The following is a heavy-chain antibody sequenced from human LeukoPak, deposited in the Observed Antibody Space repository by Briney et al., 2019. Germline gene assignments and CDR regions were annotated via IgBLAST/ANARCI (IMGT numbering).Heavy chain of an antibody. CDR1: GFTFSSSW. CDR2: IKCDGSQK. Sequence: GGSLRLSCAASGFTFSSSWMHWVCQAPEKGLEWVADIKCDGSQKYYIDSVKGRLTISRDNAKNSLYLQVNSLRAEDMTVYYCAKVMPPGRIRFYSYYMDVWGKGTTVTVS. D-gene: IGHD2-15*01. V-gene: IGHV3-52*01. J-gene: IGHJ6*03. CDR3: AKVMPPGRIRFYSYYMDV.